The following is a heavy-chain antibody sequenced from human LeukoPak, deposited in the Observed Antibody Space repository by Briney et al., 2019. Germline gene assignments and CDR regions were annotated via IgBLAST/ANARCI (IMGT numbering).Heavy chain of an antibody. D-gene: IGHD4-17*01. CDR2: INHSGST. CDR3: ARHLDYGDYYYMDV. CDR1: GGSFSGYY. J-gene: IGHJ6*03. V-gene: IGHV4-34*01. Sequence: ASETLSLTCAVYGGSFSGYYWSWIRQPPGKGLEWIGEINHSGSTNYNPSLKSRVTISVDTSKNQFSLKLSSVTAADTAVYYCARHLDYGDYYYMDVWGKGTMVTISS.